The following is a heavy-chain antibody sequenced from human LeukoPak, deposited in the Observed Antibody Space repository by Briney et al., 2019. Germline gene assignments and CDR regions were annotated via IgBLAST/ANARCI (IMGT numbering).Heavy chain of an antibody. CDR2: IFYSGSA. D-gene: IGHD5-12*01. Sequence: SETLSLTCTVSDGSMSSNIYYWGWIRQPPGKGLEWIGNIFYSGSASYNASLKSRVTISIDTSKNQLSLSLTSVTASDTAVYYCARRQAWRPLDYWGQGTLVTVSP. CDR3: ARRQAWRPLDY. V-gene: IGHV4-39*01. J-gene: IGHJ4*02. CDR1: DGSMSSNIYY.